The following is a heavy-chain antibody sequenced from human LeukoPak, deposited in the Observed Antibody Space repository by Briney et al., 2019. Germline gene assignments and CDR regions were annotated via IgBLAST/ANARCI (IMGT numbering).Heavy chain of an antibody. CDR3: AKRGGYETMAAFDY. J-gene: IGHJ4*02. D-gene: IGHD3-10*01. CDR1: GFTFNSYA. CDR2: ISPGGSDT. V-gene: IGHV3-23*01. Sequence: GGSLRLSCAASGFTFNSYAMSWVRQAPGKGLEWVSAISPGGSDTYYADSVRGRFTISRDNSKNTLYLQMSSLRAEDPAVYYCAKRGGYETMAAFDYWGQGTLVTVSS.